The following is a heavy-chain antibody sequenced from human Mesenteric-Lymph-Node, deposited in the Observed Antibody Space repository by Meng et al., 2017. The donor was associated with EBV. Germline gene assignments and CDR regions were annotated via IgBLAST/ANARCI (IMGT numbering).Heavy chain of an antibody. CDR2: IKTGNGTA. J-gene: IGHJ4*02. CDR1: GYTLTSYP. Sequence: QLHLVQSGADVKKPGASVHVACPASGYTLTSYPLRWVRQAPGQEPEWMGWIKTGNGTAKYSQKFQGRLTITGDTSATTVYMELSSLRSEDTAVYYCTRLVATIFDYWGQGALVTVSS. V-gene: IGHV1-3*04. D-gene: IGHD5-12*01. CDR3: TRLVATIFDY.